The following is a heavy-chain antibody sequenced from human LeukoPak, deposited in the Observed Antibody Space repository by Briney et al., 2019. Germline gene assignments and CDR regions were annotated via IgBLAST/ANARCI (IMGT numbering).Heavy chain of an antibody. Sequence: SETLSLTCTVSGGSISSYYWSWTRQPPGKGLEWIGYIYYSGSTYYNPSLKSRVTISVHTSKNQFSLKLSSVTAADTAVYYCARGYYDSSGYPPYYYYYYMDVWGKGTTVTISS. V-gene: IGHV4-59*01. CDR3: ARGYYDSSGYPPYYYYYYMDV. CDR1: GGSISSYY. CDR2: IYYSGST. D-gene: IGHD3-22*01. J-gene: IGHJ6*03.